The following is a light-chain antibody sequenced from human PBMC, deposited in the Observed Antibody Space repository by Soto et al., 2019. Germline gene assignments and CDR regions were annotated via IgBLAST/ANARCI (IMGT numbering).Light chain of an antibody. CDR3: QQYGSSPRR. CDR2: DAS. J-gene: IGKJ1*01. CDR1: QSVSSSS. Sequence: EIVLTQSPGTLSLSPGEIATLSCSASQSVSSSSLAWYQQKRGQAPRLLIHDASSRATGIPDRFSGSGPGTDFTLTISRLEPEDFAVYYCQQYGSSPRRCGQGTKGDI. V-gene: IGKV3-20*01.